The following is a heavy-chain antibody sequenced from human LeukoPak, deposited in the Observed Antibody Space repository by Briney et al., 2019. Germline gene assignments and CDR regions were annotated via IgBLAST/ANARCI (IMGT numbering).Heavy chain of an antibody. CDR1: GGSISSYY. Sequence: PSETLSLTCTVSGGSISSYYWSWIRQPPGKGLEWIGYIYYSGSTNYNPSLKSRVTISVDTSKNQFSLKLSSVTAADTAVYYCAKRDGYNSMIDYWGQGTLVTVSS. D-gene: IGHD5-24*01. CDR2: IYYSGST. V-gene: IGHV4-59*08. J-gene: IGHJ4*02. CDR3: AKRDGYNSMIDY.